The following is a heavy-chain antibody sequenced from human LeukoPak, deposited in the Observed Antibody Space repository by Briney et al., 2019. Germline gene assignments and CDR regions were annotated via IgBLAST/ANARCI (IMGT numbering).Heavy chain of an antibody. CDR2: ISSSGSTI. J-gene: IGHJ3*02. Sequence: PGGSLRLSCAASGFTFSDYYMSWIRQAPVKGLEWFSYISSSGSTIYYADSVKGRFTISRDNAKNSLYLQMNSLRAEDTAVYYCARDGVYYDSSGYYSAFDIWGQGTMVTVSS. CDR1: GFTFSDYY. CDR3: ARDGVYYDSSGYYSAFDI. V-gene: IGHV3-11*04. D-gene: IGHD3-22*01.